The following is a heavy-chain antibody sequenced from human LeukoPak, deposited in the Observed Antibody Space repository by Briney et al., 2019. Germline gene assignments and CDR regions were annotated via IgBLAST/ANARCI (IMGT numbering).Heavy chain of an antibody. CDR1: GFTFSSYW. D-gene: IGHD2-2*01. CDR2: INSDGSST. V-gene: IGHV3-74*01. Sequence: GGSLRLSCAASGFTFSSYWMHWVRQAPGKGLVWVSRINSDGSSTSYADSVKGRFTISRVNAKNTLYLQMNSLRAEDTAVYYCARETDCSSTSCYAGSDYWGQGTLVTVSS. J-gene: IGHJ4*02. CDR3: ARETDCSSTSCYAGSDY.